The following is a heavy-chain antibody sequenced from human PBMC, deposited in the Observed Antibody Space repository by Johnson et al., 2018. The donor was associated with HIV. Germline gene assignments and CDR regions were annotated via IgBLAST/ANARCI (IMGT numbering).Heavy chain of an antibody. Sequence: QVQLVESGGGVVQPGRSLRLSCAASGFTFSSYAMHWVRQAPGKGLEWVAVISYDGSNKYYADSVKGRFTISRDKSKNTLYLQMNTLRAEETAVYFCARVGRPWLPRDAFDIWGQGTMVTVSS. D-gene: IGHD6-19*01. CDR2: ISYDGSNK. CDR3: ARVGRPWLPRDAFDI. V-gene: IGHV3-30*04. J-gene: IGHJ3*02. CDR1: GFTFSSYA.